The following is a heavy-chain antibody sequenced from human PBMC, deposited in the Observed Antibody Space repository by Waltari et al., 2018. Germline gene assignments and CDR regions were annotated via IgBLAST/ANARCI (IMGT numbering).Heavy chain of an antibody. CDR1: GGSISSGSYY. V-gene: IGHV4-61*09. D-gene: IGHD4-17*01. Sequence: QVQLQESGPGLVKPSQTLSLTCTVSGGSISSGSYYWSWIRQPAGKGLEWIGYIYTSGSTNYNPSLKSRVTISVDTSKNLFSLKLSSVTAADTAVYYCARDREVTTYDYWGQGTLVTVSS. J-gene: IGHJ4*02. CDR3: ARDREVTTYDY. CDR2: IYTSGST.